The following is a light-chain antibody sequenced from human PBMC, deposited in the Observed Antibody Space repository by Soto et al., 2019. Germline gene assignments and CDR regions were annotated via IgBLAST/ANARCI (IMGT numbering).Light chain of an antibody. J-gene: IGLJ2*01. CDR1: SSDVGNYNY. V-gene: IGLV2-14*01. Sequence: QSALTQPASVSGSPGQSITISCTGTSSDVGNYNYVSWYQQHPGKAPKLMIYDVSSRPSGVSSRFSGSKSGNTASLTISGLQAEDEDDYYCSSYTSSSTLVVFGGGTKLTVL. CDR2: DVS. CDR3: SSYTSSSTLVV.